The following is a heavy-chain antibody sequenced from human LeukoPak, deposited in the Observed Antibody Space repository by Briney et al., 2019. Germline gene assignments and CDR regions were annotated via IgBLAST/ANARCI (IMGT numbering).Heavy chain of an antibody. J-gene: IGHJ4*02. V-gene: IGHV3-53*01. CDR2: IYGGGRT. Sequence: GGSLRLSCAASGFTVSSNFMTWVRQAPGKGLEWVSVIYGGGRTYYAESVKGRFTISRDSPKNTLYLQMNSLRAEDTAVYYCARGPLGDCSGSSCYPYFDYWGQGTLVTVSS. CDR1: GFTVSSNF. CDR3: ARGPLGDCSGSSCYPYFDY. D-gene: IGHD2-15*01.